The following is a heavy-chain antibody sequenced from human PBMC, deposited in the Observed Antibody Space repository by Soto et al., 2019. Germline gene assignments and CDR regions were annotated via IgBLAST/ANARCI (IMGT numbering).Heavy chain of an antibody. CDR2: IYHSGST. CDR1: GYSISSGYY. Sequence: SETLSLTCAVSGYSISSGYYWGWIRQPPGKGLEWIGSIYHSGSTYYNPSLKSRVTISVDTSKNQFSLKLSSVTAADTAVYYCARVPPYDSSGLGRHYLDYWGQGTLVTVSS. V-gene: IGHV4-38-2*01. J-gene: IGHJ4*02. CDR3: ARVPPYDSSGLGRHYLDY. D-gene: IGHD3-22*01.